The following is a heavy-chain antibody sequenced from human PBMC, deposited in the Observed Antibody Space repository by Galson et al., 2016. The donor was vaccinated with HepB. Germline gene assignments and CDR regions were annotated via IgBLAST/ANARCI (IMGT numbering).Heavy chain of an antibody. J-gene: IGHJ5*02. CDR1: GFTFSNYA. CDR2: IHGSGDIT. Sequence: SLRLSCAASGFTFSNYAMIWVRQPPGKGLEWVSIIHGSGDITLYADSVKGRFTISRDNSKNTLYMQMSSLRVEDTAVYYCAKAVHGGSPRPHSWGQGILVTVAS. CDR3: AKAVHGGSPRPHS. V-gene: IGHV3-23*01. D-gene: IGHD1-26*01.